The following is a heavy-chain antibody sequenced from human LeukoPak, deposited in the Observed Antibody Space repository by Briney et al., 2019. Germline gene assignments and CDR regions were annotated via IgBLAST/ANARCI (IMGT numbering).Heavy chain of an antibody. Sequence: GGSLRLSCAASGFTFSSYWMDWVRQVPGKGLEWVANIKQDGIEKYFVGSVKGRFAISRDNAKNSLYLQMNSLRVEDTAVYYCAREGMVRGVPDAFDLWGQGTMVTVSS. V-gene: IGHV3-7*01. CDR3: AREGMVRGVPDAFDL. J-gene: IGHJ3*01. D-gene: IGHD3-10*01. CDR1: GFTFSSYW. CDR2: IKQDGIEK.